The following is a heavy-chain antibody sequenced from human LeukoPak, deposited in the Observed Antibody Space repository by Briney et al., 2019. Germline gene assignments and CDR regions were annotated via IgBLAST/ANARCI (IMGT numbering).Heavy chain of an antibody. Sequence: SETLSLTCTVSGGSIISYYWSWIRQPAGKGLEWIGRIYTSGNTNYNPSLKSRVTMSVDTSKNQFSLRLSSVTAADTAVYYCARSFISVAGTFDSWGQGTLVTVSS. V-gene: IGHV4-4*07. CDR1: GGSIISYY. D-gene: IGHD6-19*01. CDR2: IYTSGNT. CDR3: ARSFISVAGTFDS. J-gene: IGHJ4*02.